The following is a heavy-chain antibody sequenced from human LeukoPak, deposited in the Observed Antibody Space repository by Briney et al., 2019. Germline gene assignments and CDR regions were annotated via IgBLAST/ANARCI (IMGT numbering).Heavy chain of an antibody. Sequence: SETLSLTCAVYGGSFSGYYWRWIRQPPGKGLEWIGEINHSGSTNYNPSLKSRVTISVDTSKNQFSLKLSSVTAADTAVYYCAREEFDILTGYYQYWGQGTLVTVSS. CDR2: INHSGST. CDR3: AREEFDILTGYYQY. D-gene: IGHD3-9*01. CDR1: GGSFSGYY. V-gene: IGHV4-34*01. J-gene: IGHJ4*02.